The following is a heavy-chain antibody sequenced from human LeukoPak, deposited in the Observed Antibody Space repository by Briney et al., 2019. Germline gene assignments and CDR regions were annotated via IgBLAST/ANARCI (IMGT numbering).Heavy chain of an antibody. CDR3: ARVRMGATVSDYYYYYMDV. D-gene: IGHD1-26*01. J-gene: IGHJ6*03. Sequence: GGSLRLSCAASGFTFSSYTMHWVRQAPGKGLEYVSAIISHGGNTHYTSSVKGRFTISRDNPKNTLYLQMGSLRADDMAVYYCARVRMGATVSDYYYYYMDVWGKGTTVTVSS. CDR1: GFTFSSYT. V-gene: IGHV3-64*01. CDR2: IISHGGNT.